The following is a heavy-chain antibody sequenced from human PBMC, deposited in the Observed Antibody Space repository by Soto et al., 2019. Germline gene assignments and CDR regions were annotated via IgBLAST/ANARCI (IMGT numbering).Heavy chain of an antibody. D-gene: IGHD6-19*01. CDR1: GFTLSSYA. J-gene: IGHJ5*02. Sequence: GGSLRLSCAASGFTLSSYAMHWVRQAPGKGLEWVAVISYDGSNKYYADSVKGRFTISRDNSKNTLYLQMNSLRAEDTAAYYCARDNGWPFGGWFDHWGQGTLVTVSS. CDR2: ISYDGSNK. V-gene: IGHV3-30-3*01. CDR3: ARDNGWPFGGWFDH.